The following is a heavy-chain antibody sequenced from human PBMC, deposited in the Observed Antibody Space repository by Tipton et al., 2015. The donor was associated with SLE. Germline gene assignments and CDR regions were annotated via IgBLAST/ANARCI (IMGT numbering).Heavy chain of an antibody. J-gene: IGHJ5*02. V-gene: IGHV4-59*05. CDR1: GGSISGHH. D-gene: IGHD2-8*01. CDR3: ARHDTNYGRNWFDP. Sequence: LRLSCSVSGGSISGHHWSWIRQPPGKGLEWIGRITNNGNTYYIPSLQSRVTMSVDTSKNHFSPKLSSVTAADTAVYYCARHDTNYGRNWFDPWGQGTLVTVSS. CDR2: ITNNGNT.